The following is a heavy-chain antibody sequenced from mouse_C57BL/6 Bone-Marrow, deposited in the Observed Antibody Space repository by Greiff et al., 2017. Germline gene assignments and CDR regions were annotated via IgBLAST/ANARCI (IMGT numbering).Heavy chain of an antibody. J-gene: IGHJ3*01. D-gene: IGHD2-4*01. V-gene: IGHV5-6*01. Sequence: VQLVESGGDLVKPGGSLKLSCAASGFTFSSYGMSWVRQTPDTRLEWVATISSGGSYTYYPASVKGRFTISRDNAKNTLYLQMSSLKSEDTAMYYCARHRLRLFAYWGQGTLVTVSA. CDR1: GFTFSSYG. CDR3: ARHRLRLFAY. CDR2: ISSGGSYT.